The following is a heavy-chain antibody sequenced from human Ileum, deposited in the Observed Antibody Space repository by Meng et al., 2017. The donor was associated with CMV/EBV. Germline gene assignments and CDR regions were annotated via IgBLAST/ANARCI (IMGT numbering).Heavy chain of an antibody. CDR2: IYYSGST. D-gene: IGHD6-19*01. V-gene: IGHV4-39*02. CDR3: ARDNSGWVNHFDY. J-gene: IGHJ4*02. CDR1: GGSISSSSYY. Sequence: GSLRLSCTVSGGSISSSSYYWGWTRQPPGKGLEWIGSIYYSGSTYYNSSLKSRVTISVDTSKNQFSLKLSSVTAADTAVYYCARDNSGWVNHFDYWGQGTLVTVSS.